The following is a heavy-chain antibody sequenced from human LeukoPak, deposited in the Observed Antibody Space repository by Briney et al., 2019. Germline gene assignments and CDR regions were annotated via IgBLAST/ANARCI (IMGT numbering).Heavy chain of an antibody. Sequence: GGSLRLSCAASGFTVSSNYMSWVRQAPGKGLEWVSVIYSGVSTYYADSVKGRFTISRDNSKNTLYLQMNSLRAEDTAVYYCARRAGDYSHPYDYWGQGTLVTVSS. CDR2: IYSGVST. V-gene: IGHV3-53*01. J-gene: IGHJ4*02. CDR3: ARRAGDYSHPYDY. D-gene: IGHD3-22*01. CDR1: GFTVSSNY.